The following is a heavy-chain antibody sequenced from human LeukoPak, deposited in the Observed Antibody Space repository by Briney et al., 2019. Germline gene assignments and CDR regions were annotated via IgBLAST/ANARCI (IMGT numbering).Heavy chain of an antibody. D-gene: IGHD2-2*01. CDR1: GGSFSGYY. V-gene: IGHV4-34*01. CDR2: INHSGST. CDR3: ARDPHCSSTSCYVRGFDY. Sequence: SETLSLTCGVYGGSFSGYYWSWIRQPPGKGLEWIGEINHSGSTNYNPSLKSRVTISVDTSKNQFSLKLSSVTAADTAVYYCARDPHCSSTSCYVRGFDYWGQGTLVTVSS. J-gene: IGHJ4*02.